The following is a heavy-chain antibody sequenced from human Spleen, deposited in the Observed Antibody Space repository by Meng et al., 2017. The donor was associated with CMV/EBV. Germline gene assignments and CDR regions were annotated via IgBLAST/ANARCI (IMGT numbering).Heavy chain of an antibody. CDR1: GFTFSSYE. J-gene: IGHJ4*02. CDR2: IKQDDSEE. Sequence: GGSLRLSCAASGFTFSSYEMNWVRQAPGKGLEWVANIKQDDSEEYRVDSVRGRFTISRDTAKNSVYLQMNSLRAEDTAVYHCARDSGDYSSSFDYWGQGTLVTVSS. CDR3: ARDSGDYSSSFDY. D-gene: IGHD6-6*01. V-gene: IGHV3-7*01.